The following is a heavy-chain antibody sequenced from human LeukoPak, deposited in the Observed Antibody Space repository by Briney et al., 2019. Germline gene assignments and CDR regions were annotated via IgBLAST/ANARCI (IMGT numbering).Heavy chain of an antibody. CDR2: IKQDGSER. V-gene: IGHV3-7*01. CDR1: GFTYTIYR. Sequence: GGSLRLSCAASGFTYTIYRMSWVRQPPGKGLEWVANIKQDGSERYYVDSVKGRFTISRDNAKNSLYLQMNSLRAEDTAVYYCARGVGGADYWGQGTLVTVSS. CDR3: ARGVGGADY. D-gene: IGHD2-21*01. J-gene: IGHJ4*02.